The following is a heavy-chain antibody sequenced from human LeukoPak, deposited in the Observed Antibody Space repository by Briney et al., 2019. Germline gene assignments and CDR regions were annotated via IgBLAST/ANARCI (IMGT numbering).Heavy chain of an antibody. V-gene: IGHV3-21*01. CDR1: GFTFSNYS. J-gene: IGHJ4*02. CDR3: ARGGVVAALDY. Sequence: PGGSLRLSCAASGFTFSNYSMNWVRQAPGKGLEWVSSISSSSNYIYYADSVKGRFTISRDNAENTLFLQMNSLRADDSAVYYCARGGVVAALDYWGRGTRDTVSS. CDR2: ISSSSNYI. D-gene: IGHD1-26*01.